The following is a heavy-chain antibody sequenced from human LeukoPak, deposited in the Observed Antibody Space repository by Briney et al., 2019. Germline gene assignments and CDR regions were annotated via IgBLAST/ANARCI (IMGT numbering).Heavy chain of an antibody. V-gene: IGHV3-7*01. Sequence: GGSLRLSCAASGFTFSSYWMSWVRQAPGKGLEWVANIKQDGSEKYYVDSMKGRFTTSRDNAKNSLYLQMNSLRAEDTAVYYCARDQAASQVYYFDYWGQGTLVTVSS. CDR3: ARDQAASQVYYFDY. CDR1: GFTFSSYW. J-gene: IGHJ4*02. CDR2: IKQDGSEK. D-gene: IGHD2-15*01.